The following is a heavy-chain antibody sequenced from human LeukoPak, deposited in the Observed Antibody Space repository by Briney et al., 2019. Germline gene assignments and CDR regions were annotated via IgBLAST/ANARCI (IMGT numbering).Heavy chain of an antibody. CDR3: ARESGDGYNSIYFDY. CDR2: IYYSGST. D-gene: IGHD5-24*01. V-gene: IGHV4-59*01. J-gene: IGHJ4*02. Sequence: SETLSLTCTVSGGSISSYYWSWIRQPPGKGLEWIGYIYYSGSTNYNPSLKSRVTISVDTSKNQFSLKLSSVTAADTAVHYCARESGDGYNSIYFDYWGQGTLVTVSS. CDR1: GGSISSYY.